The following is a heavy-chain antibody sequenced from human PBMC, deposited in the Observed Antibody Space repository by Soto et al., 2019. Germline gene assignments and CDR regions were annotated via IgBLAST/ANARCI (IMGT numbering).Heavy chain of an antibody. J-gene: IGHJ5*02. CDR1: GGSVSSGSYY. Sequence: QVQLQESGPGLVKPSETLSLTCTVSGGSVSSGSYYWSWIRQPPGKGLEWIGYIYYSGSTNYNPSLKSRVTISVDTSKNQFSLKLSSVTAADTAVYYCARQWLVNGGWFDPWGQGTLVTVSS. CDR2: IYYSGST. D-gene: IGHD6-19*01. V-gene: IGHV4-61*01. CDR3: ARQWLVNGGWFDP.